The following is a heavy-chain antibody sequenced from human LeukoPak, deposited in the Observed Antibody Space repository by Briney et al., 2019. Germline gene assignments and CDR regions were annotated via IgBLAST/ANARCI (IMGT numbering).Heavy chain of an antibody. V-gene: IGHV4-59*12. CDR3: AGSGGYYFDY. D-gene: IGHD6-19*01. CDR1: GGSMSSYS. CDR2: IYYSGTT. J-gene: IGHJ4*02. Sequence: SETLSLTCTVSGGSMSSYSWSWIRQPPGKGLEWIGYIYYSGTTNHHPSLKSRVTISVDTSKNQFSLKLNSVAAADTAVYYCAGSGGYYFDYWGQGTLVTVSS.